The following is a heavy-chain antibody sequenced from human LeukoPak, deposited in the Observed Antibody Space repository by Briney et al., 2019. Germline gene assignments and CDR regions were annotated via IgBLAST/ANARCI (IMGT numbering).Heavy chain of an antibody. D-gene: IGHD6-19*01. CDR2: INHSGST. CDR1: GGSFSGYY. V-gene: IGHV4-34*01. CDR3: ARAPLYSGGSGWSIYYFYAMDV. J-gene: IGHJ6*02. Sequence: SETLSLTCAVYGGSFSGYYWSWIRQPPGKGLEWIGEINHSGSTNYNPSLKSRVTISLDTPKSQFSLKLSSVTAADTAVYYCARAPLYSGGSGWSIYYFYAMDVWGQGTKVTVSS.